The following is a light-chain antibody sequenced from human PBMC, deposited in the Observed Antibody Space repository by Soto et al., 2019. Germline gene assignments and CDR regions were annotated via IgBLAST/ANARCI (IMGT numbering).Light chain of an antibody. Sequence: QSSLTEPAGVSGSPGQSVTMCWAGTSIDVGGYNYVSWYQQHPGKAPKLMIYDVSNRPSGVSNRFSGSKSGNTASLTISGLQAEDEADYYCSSYTSSTTLYVFGTGTKVTVL. CDR3: SSYTSSTTLYV. J-gene: IGLJ1*01. CDR2: DVS. V-gene: IGLV2-14*01. CDR1: SIDVGGYNY.